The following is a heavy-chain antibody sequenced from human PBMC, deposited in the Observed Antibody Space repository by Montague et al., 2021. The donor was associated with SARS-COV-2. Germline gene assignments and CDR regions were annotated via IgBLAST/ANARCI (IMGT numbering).Heavy chain of an antibody. D-gene: IGHD1-14*01. CDR3: TQERGPGRTTWHYFDY. J-gene: IGHJ4*02. Sequence: CAISGDSVSSNIAAWNWIRQSPSRGLEWLGRTYYRSKWYNDYAVSVRSRITISPDTSKNQFSLQLNSVTPEDTAVYYCTQERGPGRTTWHYFDYWGQGTLFPVSS. CDR2: TYYRSKWYN. V-gene: IGHV6-1*01. CDR1: GDSVSSNIAA.